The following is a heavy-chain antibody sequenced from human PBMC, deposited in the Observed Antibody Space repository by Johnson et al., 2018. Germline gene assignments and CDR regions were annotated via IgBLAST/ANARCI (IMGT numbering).Heavy chain of an antibody. D-gene: IGHD3-9*01. Sequence: QVQLVQSGGGVVQPGRSLRLSCAASGFTFSSYGMHWVRQAPGKGLEWVAVLWYDGSNKYYADSVKGRFPISRDNSKNTLYLQMNSLRAEDTAVYYGAREGLAIFVARDYYYGMDVWGQGTTVTVSS. CDR1: GFTFSSYG. CDR3: AREGLAIFVARDYYYGMDV. CDR2: LWYDGSNK. V-gene: IGHV3-33*01. J-gene: IGHJ6*02.